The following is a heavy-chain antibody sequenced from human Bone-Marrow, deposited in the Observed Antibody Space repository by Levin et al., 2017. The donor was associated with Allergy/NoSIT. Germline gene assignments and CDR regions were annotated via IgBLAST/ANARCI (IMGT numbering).Heavy chain of an antibody. V-gene: IGHV3-23*01. D-gene: IGHD6-19*01. CDR2: ISGSGRTI. CDR1: GFTFSTYA. Sequence: GGSLRLSCAASGFTFSTYAMSWVRQAPGKGLQWVSFISGSGRTIYYADSVKGRFTISRDNSKNMLYLQMNSLRVDDTAVYYCAKYRGLTVPEYSFDWWGRGTLVTVSS. CDR3: AKYRGLTVPEYSFDW. J-gene: IGHJ4*02.